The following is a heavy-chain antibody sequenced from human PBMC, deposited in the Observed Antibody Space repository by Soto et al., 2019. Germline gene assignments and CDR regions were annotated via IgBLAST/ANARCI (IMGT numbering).Heavy chain of an antibody. CDR1: GGSFSGYY. V-gene: IGHV4-34*01. D-gene: IGHD3-9*01. CDR2: INDRGSI. CDR3: ARESHDILTGPPWVWYFDL. J-gene: IGHJ2*01. Sequence: QVQLQQWGAGPLRPLETLSLTCGVSGGSFSGYYWAWIRQSPGKGLEWIGEINDRGSINYNLSLKSLVSISVDTSKNHYSLKLRSVTAADTAVYYCARESHDILTGPPWVWYFDLWGRGTLVTVSS.